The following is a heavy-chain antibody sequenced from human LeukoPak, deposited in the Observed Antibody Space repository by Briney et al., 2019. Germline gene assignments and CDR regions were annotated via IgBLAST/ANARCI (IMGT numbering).Heavy chain of an antibody. D-gene: IGHD2-21*02. CDR1: GWSFSGYY. J-gene: IGHJ3*02. CDR3: ASTYCGGDCYDDAFDI. CDR2: INHSGST. V-gene: IGHV4-34*01. Sequence: SETLSLTCAVDGWSFSGYYWSWIRQPPGKGLEWIGEINHSGSTNYNPSLKSRVTISVDTSKNQFSLKLSSVTAADTAVYYCASTYCGGDCYDDAFDIWGQGTMVTVSS.